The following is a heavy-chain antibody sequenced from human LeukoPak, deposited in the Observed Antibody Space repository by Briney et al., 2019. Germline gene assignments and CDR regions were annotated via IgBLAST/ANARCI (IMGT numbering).Heavy chain of an antibody. V-gene: IGHV1-69*06. CDR1: GGTFSSYA. CDR3: AMGSGSYYNPDY. D-gene: IGHD3-10*01. J-gene: IGHJ4*02. CDR2: IIPIFGTA. Sequence: ASVKVSSKASGGTFSSYAISWVRQAPGQGLEWMGGIIPIFGTANYAQKFQGRVTITADKSTSTAYMELSSLRSEDTAVYYCAMGSGSYYNPDYWGQGTLVTVSS.